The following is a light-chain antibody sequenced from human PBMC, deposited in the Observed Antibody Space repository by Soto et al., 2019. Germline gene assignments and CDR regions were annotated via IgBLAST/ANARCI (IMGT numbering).Light chain of an antibody. V-gene: IGKV2-28*01. CDR3: LLDFRYFWA. CDR1: HSLLHSNGYNY. CDR2: LGS. J-gene: IGKJ1*01. Sequence: IVMTQSPLYMPVTPCKPTSSSSRSSHSLLHSNGYNYLDWYLQKPGQSQQLLIYLGSNRASGVPDRFSGSGSGTDFTLTISSLQPEDFATYYCLLDFRYFWAVGQGNKVDIK.